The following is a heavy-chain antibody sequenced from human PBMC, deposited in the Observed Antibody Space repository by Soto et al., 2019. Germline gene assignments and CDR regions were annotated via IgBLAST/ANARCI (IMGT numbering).Heavy chain of an antibody. J-gene: IGHJ4*02. CDR3: ATWIAVAGTSDY. CDR1: GFTFSNYW. CDR2: INEDGSYI. Sequence: PGGSLRLSCAASGFTFSNYWMNWVRQAPGKGLEWVANINEDGSYIYYADSVKGRFTISRDNAKNSLYLQMNSLRAEDTAVYYCATWIAVAGTSDYWGQGTLVTVSS. D-gene: IGHD6-19*01. V-gene: IGHV3-7*01.